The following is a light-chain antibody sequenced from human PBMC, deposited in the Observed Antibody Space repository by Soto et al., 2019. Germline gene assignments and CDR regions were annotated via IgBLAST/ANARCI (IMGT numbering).Light chain of an antibody. CDR2: GAS. J-gene: IGKJ2*02. CDR3: QQSHSTPCT. CDR1: QSISTY. Sequence: DIQMTQSPSSLSASVGDRVTITCRASQSISTYVNWYQHKSGKAPTLLIYGASRLQSGVPSRFSGSGSGTDFSLTINSLQPEDFANYYCQQSHSTPCTFGQGTKMEIK. V-gene: IGKV1-39*01.